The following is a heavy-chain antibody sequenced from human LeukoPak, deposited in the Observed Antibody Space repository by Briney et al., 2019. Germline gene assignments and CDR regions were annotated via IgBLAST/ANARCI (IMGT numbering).Heavy chain of an antibody. CDR1: GFTFSNYW. CDR2: MKYDGSEE. V-gene: IGHV3-7*01. D-gene: IGHD5-18*01. Sequence: GSLRLSCAASGFTFSNYWMSWVRQAPGKGLEWVANMKYDGSEEYYVESVKGRFTISRDNAKNSLYLQMNSLRAEDTAVYYCVYGYGDYWGQGTLVTVSS. J-gene: IGHJ4*02. CDR3: VYGYGDY.